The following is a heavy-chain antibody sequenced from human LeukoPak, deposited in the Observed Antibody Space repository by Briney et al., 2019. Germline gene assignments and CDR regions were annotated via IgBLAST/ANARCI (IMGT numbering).Heavy chain of an antibody. Sequence: GGSLRLSCAVSGFTFTSYATSWVRQAPGKGLEWVSAISGSGGSTYYADSVKGRFTISRDNSKNTLYLQMNSLRAEDTAVYYCAKSRGYSGYDYDYFDYWGQGTLVTVSS. J-gene: IGHJ4*02. CDR3: AKSRGYSGYDYDYFDY. D-gene: IGHD5-12*01. V-gene: IGHV3-23*01. CDR1: GFTFTSYA. CDR2: ISGSGGST.